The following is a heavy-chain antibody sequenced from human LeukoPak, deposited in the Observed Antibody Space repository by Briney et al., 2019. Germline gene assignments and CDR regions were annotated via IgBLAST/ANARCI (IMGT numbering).Heavy chain of an antibody. J-gene: IGHJ4*02. CDR3: ARYSRNGVDEIGF. V-gene: IGHV4-38-2*01. CDR1: GYSISSGYH. D-gene: IGHD5-12*01. Sequence: SETLSLTCAVSGYSISSGYHWGWIRQPPGRGLEWIGTIYHGGSTYYNPSLTSRVTISVDTSKNQLSLKLTSVTAADTAVYYCARYSRNGVDEIGFWGQGTLVTVSS. CDR2: IYHGGST.